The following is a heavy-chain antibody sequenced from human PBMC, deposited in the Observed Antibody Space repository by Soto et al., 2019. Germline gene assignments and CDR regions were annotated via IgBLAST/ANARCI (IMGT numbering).Heavy chain of an antibody. CDR2: ISGSGGST. CDR3: AKGAIDYYGSGSYYNLDY. J-gene: IGHJ4*02. CDR1: GFTFSSYA. V-gene: IGHV3-23*01. Sequence: EVQLLESGGGLVQPGGSLRLSCAASGFTFSSYAMSWVRQAPGKGLEWVSAISGSGGSTYYADSVKGRFTISRDNSKNTLYLQMNSLRAEDTAVYYCAKGAIDYYGSGSYYNLDYWGQGTLVTVSS. D-gene: IGHD3-10*01.